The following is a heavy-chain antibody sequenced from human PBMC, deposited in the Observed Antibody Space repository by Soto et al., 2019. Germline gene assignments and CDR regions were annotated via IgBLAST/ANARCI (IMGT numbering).Heavy chain of an antibody. J-gene: IGHJ6*02. CDR3: ARDLWGYCGTDCYPLDV. CDR2: MYNTGST. V-gene: IGHV4-59*01. D-gene: IGHD2-21*02. Sequence: QVQLQESGPGLVKPSETLSLTCTVSGGSISSYYWSWIRQPPGKGLEWIGYMYNTGSTVYNPSLKSRVTISVDTSKNQFSLKLNAVTAADTAVYYCARDLWGYCGTDCYPLDVWGQGTPVTVSS. CDR1: GGSISSYY.